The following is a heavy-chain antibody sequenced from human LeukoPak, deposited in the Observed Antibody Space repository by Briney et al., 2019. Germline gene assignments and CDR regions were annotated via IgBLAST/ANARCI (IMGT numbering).Heavy chain of an antibody. Sequence: GGSLRLSCAASGFTFSSYAMSWVRQAPGKGLEWVSAISGSGGSTYYADSVKGRFTISRDNSKNTLYLQMNSLRAEDTAVYYCAKDHYCSSTSCSLGDPWGQGTLVTVSS. V-gene: IGHV3-23*01. CDR1: GFTFSSYA. CDR3: AKDHYCSSTSCSLGDP. J-gene: IGHJ5*02. CDR2: ISGSGGST. D-gene: IGHD2-2*01.